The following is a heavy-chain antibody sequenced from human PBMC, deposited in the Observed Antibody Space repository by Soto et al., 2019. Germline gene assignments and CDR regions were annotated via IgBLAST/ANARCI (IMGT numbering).Heavy chain of an antibody. V-gene: IGHV2-70*01. CDR2: IDWDDDK. Sequence: SGPTLVNPTQTLTLTCTFSGFSLSTSGMCVSWIRQPPGKALEWLALIDWDDDKYYSTSLKTRLTISKDTSKNQVVLTMTNMDPVDTTTNYCARTPGYGGSYYYYYGVDVWGQGTTVTVSS. CDR3: ARTPGYGGSYYYYYGVDV. CDR1: GFSLSTSGMC. J-gene: IGHJ6*02. D-gene: IGHD4-17*01.